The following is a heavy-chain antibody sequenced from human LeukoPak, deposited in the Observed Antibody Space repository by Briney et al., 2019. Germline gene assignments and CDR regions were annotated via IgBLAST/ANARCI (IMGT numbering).Heavy chain of an antibody. CDR3: ASTLYDFWSGYAFDI. J-gene: IGHJ3*02. CDR2: ISSSSSYI. CDR1: GFTFSSYS. D-gene: IGHD3-3*01. Sequence: GGSLRLSCAASGFTFSSYSMNRVRQAPGKGLEWVSSISSSSSYIYYADSVKGRFTISRDNAENSLYLRMNSLRAEDTAVYYCASTLYDFWSGYAFDIWGQGTMVTVSS. V-gene: IGHV3-21*01.